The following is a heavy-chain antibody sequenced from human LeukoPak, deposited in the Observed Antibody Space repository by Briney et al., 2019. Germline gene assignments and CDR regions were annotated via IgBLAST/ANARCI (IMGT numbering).Heavy chain of an antibody. J-gene: IGHJ4*02. D-gene: IGHD4-17*01. CDR3: ARDRYGDYTWGY. Sequence: SETLSLTCTVSGGSISSYYWSWIRQPPGRGLEWIGYIYYSGSTNYNPSLKSRVTISVDTSKNQFSLKLSSVTAADTAVYYCARDRYGDYTWGYWGQGTLVTVSS. V-gene: IGHV4-59*01. CDR2: IYYSGST. CDR1: GGSISSYY.